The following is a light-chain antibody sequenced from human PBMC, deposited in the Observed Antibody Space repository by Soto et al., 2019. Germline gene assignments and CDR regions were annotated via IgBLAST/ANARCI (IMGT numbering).Light chain of an antibody. J-gene: IGLJ1*01. CDR1: SSDVGGYNF. V-gene: IGLV2-14*01. Sequence: QAVVTQPASVSGSPGQSITISCTGSSSDVGGYNFVSWYQQHPGKAPKLMISEVTNRPSGVSNRFSGSKSGNTASLTISGLQAEDEADYYCSSYTSSSIYVFGTGTKVTVL. CDR2: EVT. CDR3: SSYTSSSIYV.